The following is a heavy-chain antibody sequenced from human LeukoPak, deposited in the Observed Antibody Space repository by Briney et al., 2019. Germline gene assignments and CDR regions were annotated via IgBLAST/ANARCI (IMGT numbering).Heavy chain of an antibody. V-gene: IGHV3-23*01. Sequence: PGGSLRLSCAASGFTFGSYAMGWVRQAPGKGLEWVSAISSSGASKYYADSVKGRFTISRDNSKNTLYLQMNSLTIEDTAVYYCAREPSGNFGQLVSSAEYFQHWGQGTRVTVSS. D-gene: IGHD5/OR15-5a*01. CDR1: GFTFGSYA. CDR3: AREPSGNFGQLVSSAEYFQH. J-gene: IGHJ1*01. CDR2: ISSSGASK.